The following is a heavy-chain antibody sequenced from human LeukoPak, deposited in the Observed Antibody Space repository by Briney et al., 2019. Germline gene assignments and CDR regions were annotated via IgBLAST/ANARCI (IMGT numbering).Heavy chain of an antibody. D-gene: IGHD3-3*01. J-gene: IGHJ1*01. CDR2: IRSKTDGGTT. V-gene: IGHV3-15*01. CDR3: AKHIYGVVSIQQ. CDR1: GFTFRDAW. Sequence: GGSLRLSCAASGFTFRDAWMTWVRQAPGKGLEWVGRIRSKTDGGTTDYAVSVQGRFTISRDDSKNTLYLQVSSPKTEDTAVYYCAKHIYGVVSIQQWGQGTLVTVSS.